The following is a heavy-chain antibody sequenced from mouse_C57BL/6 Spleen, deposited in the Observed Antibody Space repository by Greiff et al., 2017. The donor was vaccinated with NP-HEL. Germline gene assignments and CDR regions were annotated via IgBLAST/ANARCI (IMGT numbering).Heavy chain of an antibody. D-gene: IGHD1-1*01. J-gene: IGHJ1*03. CDR3: AREVLYYGSSYRYFDV. CDR1: GYTFTSYW. Sequence: QVQLQQPGAELVKPGASVKLSCKASGYTFTSYWMHWVKQRPGRGLGWIGRIDPNSGGTKYNEKFKSKATLTVDKPSSTAYMQLSSLTSEDSAVYYCAREVLYYGSSYRYFDVWGTGTTVTVSS. CDR2: IDPNSGGT. V-gene: IGHV1-72*01.